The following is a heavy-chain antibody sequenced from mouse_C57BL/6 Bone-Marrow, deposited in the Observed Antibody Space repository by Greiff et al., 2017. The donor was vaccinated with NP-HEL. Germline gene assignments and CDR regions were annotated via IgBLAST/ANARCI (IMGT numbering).Heavy chain of an antibody. CDR2: IRSKSSNYAT. Sequence: EVQVVESGGGLVQPKGSLKLSCAASGFTFNTYAMHWVRQAPGQGLEWVARIRSKSSNYATYYADSVKDRFTITRADSQSMLYLQMNNLKTEDTAMYYCLRNGYVNAFDYWGQGTSVTFSS. J-gene: IGHJ4*01. CDR1: GFTFNTYA. V-gene: IGHV10-3*01. CDR3: LRNGYVNAFDY. D-gene: IGHD1-2*01.